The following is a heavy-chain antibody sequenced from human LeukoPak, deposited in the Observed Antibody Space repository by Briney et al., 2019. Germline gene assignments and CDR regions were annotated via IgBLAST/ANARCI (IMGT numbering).Heavy chain of an antibody. CDR2: INPNSGGT. CDR1: GYTFTGYY. V-gene: IGHV1-2*02. D-gene: IGHD3-3*01. Sequence: ASVKVSCKASGYTFTGYYMHWVRQAPGQGLEWMGWINPNSGGTNYAQKFQGRVTMTRDTSISTAYMELSRLRSDDTAVYYCARDVDNTYYDFWSGYSGLDPWGQGTLVTVSS. CDR3: ARDVDNTYYDFWSGYSGLDP. J-gene: IGHJ5*02.